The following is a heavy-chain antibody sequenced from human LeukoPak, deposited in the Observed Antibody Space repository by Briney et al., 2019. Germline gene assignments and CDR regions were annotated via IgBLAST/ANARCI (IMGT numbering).Heavy chain of an antibody. V-gene: IGHV1-2*04. D-gene: IGHD5-24*01. CDR3: ARGVRDVYNGFDY. CDR1: GYTFTGYY. Sequence: ASVKVSCKASGYTFTGYYIHWVRHAPGQGLEWMGWINPNSGGTNYAQKFQGWVTMTRDTSISTAYMELSRLRSDDTAVYYCARGVRDVYNGFDYWGQGTLVTVSS. CDR2: INPNSGGT. J-gene: IGHJ4*02.